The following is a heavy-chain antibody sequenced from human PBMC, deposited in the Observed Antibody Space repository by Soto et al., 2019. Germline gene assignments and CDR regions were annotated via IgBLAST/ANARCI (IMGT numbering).Heavy chain of an antibody. CDR3: ARTDVYSSSSHDALDI. CDR1: GFSLSNARMG. V-gene: IGHV2-26*01. CDR2: IFSNDEK. J-gene: IGHJ3*02. D-gene: IGHD6-6*01. Sequence: GSGPTLVNPTETLTLTCTVSGFSLSNARMGVSWIRQPPGKALEWLAHIFSNDEKSYSTSLKSRLTISKDTSKSQVVLTMTNMDPVDTATYYCARTDVYSSSSHDALDIWGQGTMVTVSS.